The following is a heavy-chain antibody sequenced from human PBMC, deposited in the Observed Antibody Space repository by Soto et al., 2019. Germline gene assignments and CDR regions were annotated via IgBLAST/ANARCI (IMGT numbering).Heavy chain of an antibody. V-gene: IGHV1-69*02. CDR3: AKSLLFVNHAYMDG. Sequence: QVQLVQSGAELKKPGSSLKVSCEASGGSFISYSFTCVRQAPWQGHERMGRIITIQNKANYAWKFQDRGTITADRSTRAAYMGLRSLRPEDTAVYYCAKSLLFVNHAYMDGWAKGTPVTVSS. D-gene: IGHD3-3*01. CDR1: GGSFISYS. CDR2: IITIQNKA. J-gene: IGHJ6*03.